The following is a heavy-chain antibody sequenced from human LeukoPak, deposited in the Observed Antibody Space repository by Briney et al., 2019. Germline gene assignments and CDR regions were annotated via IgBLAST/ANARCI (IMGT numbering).Heavy chain of an antibody. CDR2: IHYSGTA. Sequence: SETLPLTCTVSGGPISTSYYYWGWIRQPPGKGLEWIGGIHYSGTAYYKPSLASRVAISVNTSKNQFSLSLSSVTAADTAVYYCARRDDGNAYIDHWGQGTPVTVSS. CDR1: GGPISTSYYY. CDR3: ARRDDGNAYIDH. D-gene: IGHD4-23*01. V-gene: IGHV4-39*01. J-gene: IGHJ4*02.